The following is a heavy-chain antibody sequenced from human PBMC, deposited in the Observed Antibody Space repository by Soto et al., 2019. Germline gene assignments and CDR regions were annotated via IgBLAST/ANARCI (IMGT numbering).Heavy chain of an antibody. V-gene: IGHV3-21*01. CDR3: ARGEGYAVVAGELGY. CDR2: ISSSSSYI. J-gene: IGHJ4*02. D-gene: IGHD2-15*01. CDR1: GFTFSSYS. Sequence: GGSLRLSCAASGFTFSSYSMNWVRQAPGKGLEWVSSISSSSSYIYYADSVKGRFTISRDNAKNSLYLQMNSLRAEDTAVYYCARGEGYAVVAGELGYWGQGTLVTVSS.